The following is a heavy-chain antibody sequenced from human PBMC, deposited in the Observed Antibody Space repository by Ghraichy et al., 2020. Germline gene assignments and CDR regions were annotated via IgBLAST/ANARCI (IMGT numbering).Heavy chain of an antibody. CDR2: IRNKISGGTT. CDR3: TRDRVQTDY. V-gene: IGHV3-49*03. Sequence: GGSLRLSCTASGFTFDDYSMTWFRQAPGKGLEWVGFIRNKISGGTTEYAPSVKGRFTISKDDSKTVAYLQMNGLKTEDTAVYYCTRDRVQTDYWGQGTLVTVSS. CDR1: GFTFDDYS. J-gene: IGHJ4*02.